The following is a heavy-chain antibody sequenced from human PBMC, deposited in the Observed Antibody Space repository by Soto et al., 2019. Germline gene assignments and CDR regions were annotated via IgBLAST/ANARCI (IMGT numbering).Heavy chain of an antibody. CDR2: ISSSSTI. D-gene: IGHD3-22*01. CDR3: ARAPPSYYYDSSGVY. CDR1: GFTFSSYS. J-gene: IGHJ4*02. V-gene: IGHV3-48*02. Sequence: VGSLRLSCAASGFTFSSYSMNWVRQAPGKGLEWVSYISSSSTIYYADSVKGRFTISRDNAKNSLYLQMNSLRDEDTAVYYCARAPPSYYYDSSGVYWGQGTLVTVSS.